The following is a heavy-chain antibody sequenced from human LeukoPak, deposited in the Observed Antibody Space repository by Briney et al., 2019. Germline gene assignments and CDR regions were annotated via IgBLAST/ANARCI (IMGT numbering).Heavy chain of an antibody. CDR1: GYTFTDYY. V-gene: IGHV1-2*02. Sequence: GASVKVSCKGSGYTFTDYYLHWVRQAPGQGLEGWGYINPRDGGTSSPPNFRGRVTMTTDASSSTVYMELSRLTSDDTAIYYCAREGNGLLSKDLDYWGQGTLVTVSS. CDR2: INPRDGGT. D-gene: IGHD2-15*01. CDR3: AREGNGLLSKDLDY. J-gene: IGHJ4*02.